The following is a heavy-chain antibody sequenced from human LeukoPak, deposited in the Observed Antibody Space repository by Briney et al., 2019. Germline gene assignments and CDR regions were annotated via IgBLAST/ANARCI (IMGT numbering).Heavy chain of an antibody. Sequence: GGSLRLSCAASGFSFSSYWMHWVRQAPGKGLVWVSHINRDGSSTTYADSVKSRLTISRDNAKSTLYLQMNSLRAEDTAVYYCARDDPGIGIDYWGQGTLVTVSS. D-gene: IGHD1-26*01. CDR2: INRDGSST. CDR1: GFSFSSYW. CDR3: ARDDPGIGIDY. V-gene: IGHV3-74*01. J-gene: IGHJ4*02.